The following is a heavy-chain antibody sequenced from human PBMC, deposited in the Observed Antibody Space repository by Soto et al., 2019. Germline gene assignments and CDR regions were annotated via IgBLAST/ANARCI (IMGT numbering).Heavy chain of an antibody. J-gene: IGHJ5*02. CDR2: ISSSGSFK. CDR1: GFNFKDFT. CDR3: ARDDLYDSTGYDS. Sequence: EVHLVESGGGLVKPGGSLRLSCTASGFNFKDFTMNWVRQAPGMGLEWVSSISSSGSFKYYADSMDGRFTISRDNAKNSLSLQLTSLRGEDTSVYYCARDDLYDSTGYDSWGQGTLVSVFS. D-gene: IGHD5-12*01. V-gene: IGHV3-21*01.